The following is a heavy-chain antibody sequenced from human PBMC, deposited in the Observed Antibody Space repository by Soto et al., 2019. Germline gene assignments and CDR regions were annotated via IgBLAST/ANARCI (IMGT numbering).Heavy chain of an antibody. D-gene: IGHD2-8*01. V-gene: IGHV4-34*01. CDR3: ARGLPRMVYALVGPGWFDI. CDR1: GGSFSGYY. CDR2: INHSGST. J-gene: IGHJ3*02. Sequence: SETLSLTCAVYGGSFSGYYWSWIRRPPGKGLEWIGEINHSGSTNYNPSLKSRVTISVDTSKNQFSLKLSSVTAADTAVYYCARGLPRMVYALVGPGWFDIWGQGSMVTVSS.